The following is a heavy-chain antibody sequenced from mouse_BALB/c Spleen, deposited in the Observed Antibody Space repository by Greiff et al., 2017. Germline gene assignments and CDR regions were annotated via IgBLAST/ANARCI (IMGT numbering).Heavy chain of an antibody. V-gene: IGHV1S56*01. CDR3: ARETMITTYYAMDY. D-gene: IGHD2-4*01. CDR2: IYPGNVNT. J-gene: IGHJ4*01. Sequence: QVQLQQSGPELVKPGASVRISCKASGYTFTSYYIHWVKQRPGQGLEWIGWIYPGNVNTKYNEKFKGKATLTADKSSSTAYMQLSSLTSEDSAVYFCARETMITTYYAMDYWGQGTSVTVSS. CDR1: GYTFTSYY.